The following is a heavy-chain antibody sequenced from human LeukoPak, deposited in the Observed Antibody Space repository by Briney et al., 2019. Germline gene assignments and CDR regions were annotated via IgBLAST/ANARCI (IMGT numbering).Heavy chain of an antibody. CDR2: ISYDGSNK. CDR3: ARVQGYCSSTSCYTSVCMDV. D-gene: IGHD2-2*02. V-gene: IGHV3-30*01. Sequence: PGGSLRLSCAASGFTFSSYAMHWVRQAPGKGLEWVAVISYDGSNKYYADSVKGRFTICRDNSKNTLYLQMNSLRAEDTAVYYCARVQGYCSSTSCYTSVCMDVWGKGTTVTVSS. J-gene: IGHJ6*03. CDR1: GFTFSSYA.